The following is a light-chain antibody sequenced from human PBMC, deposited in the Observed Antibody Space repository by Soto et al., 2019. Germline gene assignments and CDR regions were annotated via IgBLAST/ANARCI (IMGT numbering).Light chain of an antibody. CDR2: DAS. Sequence: IGLTQSPATLSLSTGERAALSCRASRSVGSYLAWYQQKPGQAPRLLIYDASNRATGIPARFSGSGSGTDFTLTISSLEPEDFAVYYCQQRSDWPWTFGQGTKVDIK. CDR1: RSVGSY. J-gene: IGKJ1*01. CDR3: QQRSDWPWT. V-gene: IGKV3-11*01.